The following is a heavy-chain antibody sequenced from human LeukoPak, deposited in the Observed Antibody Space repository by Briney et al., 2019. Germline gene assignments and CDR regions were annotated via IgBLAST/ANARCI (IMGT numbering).Heavy chain of an antibody. CDR3: AKHIYGVVSIQQ. CDR1: GFTFRDAW. D-gene: IGHD3-3*01. V-gene: IGHV3-15*01. J-gene: IGHJ1*01. Sequence: GGSLRLSCAASGFTFRDAWMTWVRQAPGEGQGWGGRIRSKTDGGTTDYAVSVQGRFTISRDDSKNTLYLQMSSLQTEDTAVYYCAKHIYGVVSIQQWGQGTLVTASS. CDR2: IRSKTDGGTT.